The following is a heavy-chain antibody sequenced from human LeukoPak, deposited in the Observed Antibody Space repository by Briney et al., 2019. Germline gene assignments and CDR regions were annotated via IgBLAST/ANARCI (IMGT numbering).Heavy chain of an antibody. D-gene: IGHD3-10*01. V-gene: IGHV4-61*01. CDR3: ARVRYGSGSYYFDN. Sequence: PSETLSLTCTVSGASVSNASYYWSWIRQPPGKGLDWIGYVYYSGSTNYSPSLKSRVTVSVDTSKNQFSLKLTSVTAADTAVYYCARVRYGSGSYYFDNWGQGTLVTVSS. J-gene: IGHJ4*02. CDR2: VYYSGST. CDR1: GASVSNASYY.